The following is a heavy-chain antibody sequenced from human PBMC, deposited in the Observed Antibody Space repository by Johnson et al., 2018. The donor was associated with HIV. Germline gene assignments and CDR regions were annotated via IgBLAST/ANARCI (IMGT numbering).Heavy chain of an antibody. Sequence: QVQLVESGGGVVQPGGSLRLSCAASGFSFSNYAMHWVRQAPGKGLEWVAVISYDGSNKYYADSVKGRFTISRDNAKNSLYLQMNSLRAEDTALYYCAKVDVTRAPRGTDAFDIWGQGTMVTVSS. J-gene: IGHJ3*02. D-gene: IGHD3-10*01. CDR3: AKVDVTRAPRGTDAFDI. CDR1: GFSFSNYA. CDR2: ISYDGSNK. V-gene: IGHV3-30-3*01.